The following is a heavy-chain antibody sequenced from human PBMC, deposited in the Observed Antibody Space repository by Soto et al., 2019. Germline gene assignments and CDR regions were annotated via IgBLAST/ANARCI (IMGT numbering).Heavy chain of an antibody. V-gene: IGHV4-31*03. D-gene: IGHD2-2*01. CDR3: ASQDIVVDIPRGWFDP. CDR1: GGSISSGGYY. J-gene: IGHJ5*02. Sequence: QVQLQESGPGLVKPSQTLSLTCTVSGGSISSGGYYWSWIRQHPGKGLEWIGYIYYSGSTYYNPSLKSRVTISVDTSKNQFSLKLSSVTAADTAVYYCASQDIVVDIPRGWFDPWGQGTLVTVSS. CDR2: IYYSGST.